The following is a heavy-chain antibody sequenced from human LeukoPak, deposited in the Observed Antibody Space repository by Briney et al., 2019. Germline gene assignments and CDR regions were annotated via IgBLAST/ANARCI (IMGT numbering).Heavy chain of an antibody. CDR1: GGSISSGGYY. J-gene: IGHJ3*02. Sequence: SETLSLTCTVSGGSISSGGYYWRWIRQHPGKGLEWIGYIYYSGSTYYNPSLKSRVTISVDTSKNQFSLKLSSVTAADTAVYYCARYLRYQLLSAFDIWGQGTMVTVSS. CDR3: ARYLRYQLLSAFDI. CDR2: IYYSGST. D-gene: IGHD2-2*01. V-gene: IGHV4-31*03.